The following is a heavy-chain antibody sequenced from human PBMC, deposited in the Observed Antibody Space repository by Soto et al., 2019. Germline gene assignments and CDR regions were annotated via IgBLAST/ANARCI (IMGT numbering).Heavy chain of an antibody. CDR1: GFTFSSYA. J-gene: IGHJ4*02. CDR2: ISGSGGST. V-gene: IGHV3-23*01. D-gene: IGHD6-6*01. Sequence: EVQLLESGGGLVQPGGSLRLSCAASGFTFSSYAMSWVRQAPGKGLEWVSAISGSGGSTYYADSGKGRFTISRDNSKNTLYLQMNSLRAEDTAVYYCAKGPAARLNYFDYWGQGTLVTVSS. CDR3: AKGPAARLNYFDY.